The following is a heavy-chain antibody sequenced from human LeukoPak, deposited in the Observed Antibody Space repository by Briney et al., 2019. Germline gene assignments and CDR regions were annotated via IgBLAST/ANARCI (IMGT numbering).Heavy chain of an antibody. CDR1: GFIFSNYA. Sequence: GGSLRLSCAASGFIFSNYAMNWVRQAPGEGLEWVSMISSSGGSTYFADSVKGRFTISRDNSKNTLYLQMNSLRAEDTAVYYCARNYYGSGSYLDYWGQGTLVTVSS. CDR3: ARNYYGSGSYLDY. V-gene: IGHV3-23*01. J-gene: IGHJ4*02. CDR2: ISSSGGST. D-gene: IGHD3-10*01.